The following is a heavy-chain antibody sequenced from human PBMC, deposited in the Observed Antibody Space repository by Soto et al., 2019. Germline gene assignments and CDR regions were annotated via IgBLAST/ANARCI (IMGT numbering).Heavy chain of an antibody. Sequence: GGSLRLSCAASGSTFSSYGMHWVRQAPGKGLEWVAVISYDGSNKYYADSVKGRFTISRDNSKNTLYLQMNSLRAEDTAVYYCAKDFVLIVGATHIRYYYYYGMDVWGQGTTVTVSS. J-gene: IGHJ6*02. CDR3: AKDFVLIVGATHIRYYYYYGMDV. V-gene: IGHV3-30*18. D-gene: IGHD1-26*01. CDR1: GSTFSSYG. CDR2: ISYDGSNK.